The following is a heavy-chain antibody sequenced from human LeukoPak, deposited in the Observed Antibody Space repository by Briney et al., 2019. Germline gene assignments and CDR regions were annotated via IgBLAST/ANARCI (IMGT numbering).Heavy chain of an antibody. CDR3: ARGKYYDFWSGYSY. J-gene: IGHJ4*02. D-gene: IGHD3-3*01. Sequence: SVKVSCKASGGTCSSYAISWVRQAPGQGLEWMGRIIPIFGTANYAQKFQGRVTITTDESTSTAYMELSSLRSEDSAVYYCARGKYYDFWSGYSYWGQGTLVTVSS. CDR2: IIPIFGTA. CDR1: GGTCSSYA. V-gene: IGHV1-69*05.